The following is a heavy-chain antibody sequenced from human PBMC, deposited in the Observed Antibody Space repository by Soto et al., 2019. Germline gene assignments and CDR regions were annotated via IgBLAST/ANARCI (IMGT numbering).Heavy chain of an antibody. V-gene: IGHV3-48*03. J-gene: IGHJ4*02. D-gene: IGHD3-10*01. CDR1: GFTFSSYE. CDR3: ARVITMVRGVILLDY. CDR2: ISSSGSTI. Sequence: GGSLRLSCAASGFTFSSYEMNWVRQAPGKGLEWGSYISSSGSTIYYADSVKGRFTISRDNAKNSLYLQMNSLRAEDTAVYYCARVITMVRGVILLDYWGQGTLVTVS.